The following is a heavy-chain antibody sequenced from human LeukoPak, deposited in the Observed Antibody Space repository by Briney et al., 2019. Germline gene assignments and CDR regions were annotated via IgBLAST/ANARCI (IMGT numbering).Heavy chain of an antibody. J-gene: IGHJ5*02. D-gene: IGHD5-18*01. Sequence: ASVKVSCKASGYTFTSYGVSWVRQAPGQGLEWMGWISAYNGNTNYAQKLQGRVTMTTDTSTSTAYMELRSLRSDDTAVYYCARDAGYSYGYPNWFDPWGQGTLVTVSS. CDR2: ISAYNGNT. CDR1: GYTFTSYG. CDR3: ARDAGYSYGYPNWFDP. V-gene: IGHV1-18*01.